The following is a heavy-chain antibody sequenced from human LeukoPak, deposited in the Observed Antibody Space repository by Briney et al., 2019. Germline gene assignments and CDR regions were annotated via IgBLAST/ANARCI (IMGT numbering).Heavy chain of an antibody. J-gene: IGHJ4*02. CDR1: GGSISSYY. Sequence: SETLSLTCTVSGGSISSYYWSWIRQPPGKGLEWIGYTYTSGSTNYNPSLKSRVTISVDTSKNQFSLKLSSVTAADTAVYYCAALSDGWDFDYWGQGTLVTVSS. CDR3: AALSDGWDFDY. D-gene: IGHD5-24*01. CDR2: TYTSGST. V-gene: IGHV4-4*08.